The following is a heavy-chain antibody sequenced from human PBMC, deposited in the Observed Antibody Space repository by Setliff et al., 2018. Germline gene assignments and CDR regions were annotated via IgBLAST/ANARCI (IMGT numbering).Heavy chain of an antibody. CDR2: INPSGGST. CDR1: GYTFTSYY. J-gene: IGHJ3*02. D-gene: IGHD3-22*01. CDR3: TRVQHKGYYDRSGYYYGKVFDI. Sequence: ASVKVSCKASGYTFTSYYMHWVRQAPGQGLEWMGIINPSGGSTSYAQKFQGRVTMTRDTSTGTVYMELSSLRSEDTAVYYCTRVQHKGYYDRSGYYYGKVFDIWGQGTMVTVSS. V-gene: IGHV1-46*01.